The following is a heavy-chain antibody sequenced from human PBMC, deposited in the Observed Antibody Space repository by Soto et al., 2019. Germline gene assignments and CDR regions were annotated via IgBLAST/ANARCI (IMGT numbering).Heavy chain of an antibody. CDR2: IYHSGST. Sequence: SSETLSLTCAVFGGSISSGGYSWSWIRQPPGKGLEWIGYIYHSGSTYYNPSLKGRVTISVDRSKNQFSLKLSSVTAADTAVYYCARGNLWPADMSYGMDVWGQGTTVTVS. J-gene: IGHJ6*02. V-gene: IGHV4-30-2*01. CDR3: ARGNLWPADMSYGMDV. CDR1: GGSISSGGYS. D-gene: IGHD2-2*01.